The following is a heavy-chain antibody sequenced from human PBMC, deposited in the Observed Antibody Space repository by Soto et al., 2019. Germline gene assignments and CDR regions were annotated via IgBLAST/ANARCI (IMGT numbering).Heavy chain of an antibody. CDR3: ARDIGTYLGVTSGWFDP. CDR2: ISAYNGNT. D-gene: IGHD2-21*02. V-gene: IGHV1-18*01. J-gene: IGHJ5*02. Sequence: QVQLVQSGAEVKKPGASVKVSCKASGYMFTSYGITWVRQAPGQGLEWMGWISAYNGNTNYAQKLQGRVTMTTDTSTSTVYMELRSLRSDDTAVYYCARDIGTYLGVTSGWFDPWGQGTLVTVSS. CDR1: GYMFTSYG.